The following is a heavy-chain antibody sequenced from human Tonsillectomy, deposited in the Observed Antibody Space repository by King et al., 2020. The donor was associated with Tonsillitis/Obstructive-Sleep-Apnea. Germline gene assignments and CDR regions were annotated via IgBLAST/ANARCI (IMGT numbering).Heavy chain of an antibody. CDR2: INHSGST. CDR3: LAFYYYYGMDV. J-gene: IGHJ6*02. V-gene: IGHV4-34*01. CDR1: GGSFTGYY. Sequence: VQLQQWGAGLLKPSETLSLTCAVYGGSFTGYYWSWIRQPQGKGLEWIGEINHSGSTNYNPSLKSRVTISVDTSKNQFSLKLSSVTAAATAVYYCLAFYYYYGMDVWGHRTTVTVSS. D-gene: IGHD5-12*01.